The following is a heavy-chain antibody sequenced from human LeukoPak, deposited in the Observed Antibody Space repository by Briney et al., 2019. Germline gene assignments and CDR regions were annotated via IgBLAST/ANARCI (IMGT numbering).Heavy chain of an antibody. CDR2: IKSKTDGGTT. CDR1: GFTFSNAW. J-gene: IGHJ3*02. D-gene: IGHD3-22*01. CDR3: ARDGGYYYDSSGKYGAFDI. Sequence: GGSLRLSCAASGFTFSNAWMNWVRQAPGKGLEWVGRIKSKTDGGTTDYAAPVRGRFTISRDDSKNTLYLQMNSLKTEDTAVYYCARDGGYYYDSSGKYGAFDIWGQGTMVTVSS. V-gene: IGHV3-15*07.